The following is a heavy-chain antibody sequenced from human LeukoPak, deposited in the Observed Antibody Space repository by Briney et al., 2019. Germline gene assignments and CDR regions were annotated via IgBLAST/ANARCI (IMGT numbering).Heavy chain of an antibody. J-gene: IGHJ4*02. V-gene: IGHV4-34*01. CDR3: ARRPGGGYSYGHKYYFDY. Sequence: SETLSLTCAVYGGSFSGYYWSWIRQPPGKGLEWIGEINHSGSTNYNPSLKSRVTISVDTSKNQFSLKLSSVTAADTAVYYCARRPGGGYSYGHKYYFDYWGQGTLVTVSS. D-gene: IGHD5-18*01. CDR1: GGSFSGYY. CDR2: INHSGST.